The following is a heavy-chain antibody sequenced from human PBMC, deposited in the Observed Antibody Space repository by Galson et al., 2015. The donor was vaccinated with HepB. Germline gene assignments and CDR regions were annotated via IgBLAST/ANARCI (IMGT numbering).Heavy chain of an antibody. D-gene: IGHD4-17*01. V-gene: IGHV3-13*04. CDR2: IGTAGDT. CDR3: ARVVTTFWWYFDL. Sequence: SLRLSCATSGFTFSNSDMHWVRQTQGKGLEWVSGIGTAGDTYYPGSVKGRFTISRENAENSLYLQMNSLRDGDTGVYYCARVVTTFWWYFDLWGRGTLVTVSS. CDR1: GFTFSNSD. J-gene: IGHJ2*01.